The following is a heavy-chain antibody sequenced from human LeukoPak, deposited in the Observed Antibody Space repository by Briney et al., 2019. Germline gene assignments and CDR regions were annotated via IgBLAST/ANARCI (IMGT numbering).Heavy chain of an antibody. CDR3: ARRPYSDSSGRLSDV. CDR2: ISGSGGST. J-gene: IGHJ6*02. D-gene: IGHD3-22*01. V-gene: IGHV3-23*01. CDR1: GFTFSSHA. Sequence: GGSLRLSCAASGFTFSSHAMSWVRQAPGKGLEWVSAISGSGGSTYYADSVRGRFTISRDNAKNSLYLQMNSLRDEDTAVYYCARRPYSDSSGRLSDVWGQGTTVTVSS.